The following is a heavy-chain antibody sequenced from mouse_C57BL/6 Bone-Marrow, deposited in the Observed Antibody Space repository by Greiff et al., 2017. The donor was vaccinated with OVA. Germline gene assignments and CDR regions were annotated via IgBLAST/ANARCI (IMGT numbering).Heavy chain of an antibody. Sequence: EVQLQQSGPELVKPGASVKISCKASGYTFTDYYMTWVKQSHGKSLEWIGDINPNNGGTSYNQKFKGKATLTVTKSSSTAYMEHRSLTSDDSAVYYCARCLLEYDWYFDVWGKGTTVTVSS. J-gene: IGHJ1*03. V-gene: IGHV1-26*01. CDR1: GYTFTDYY. CDR3: ARCLLEYDWYFDV. CDR2: INPNNGGT. D-gene: IGHD2-1*01.